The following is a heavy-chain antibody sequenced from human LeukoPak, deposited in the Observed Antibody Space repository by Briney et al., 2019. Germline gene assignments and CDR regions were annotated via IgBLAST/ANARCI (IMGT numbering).Heavy chain of an antibody. D-gene: IGHD3-22*01. CDR1: GFTLSDYY. CDR2: ISSSGSTI. J-gene: IGHJ4*02. V-gene: IGHV3-11*01. CDR3: ARAGPYYYDSSGYNHFDY. Sequence: GGSLRLSCAASGFTLSDYYMSWIRQAPGKGLEWVSYISSSGSTIYYADSVKGRFTISRDNAKNSLYLQMNSLRAEDTAVYYCARAGPYYYDSSGYNHFDYWGQGTLVTVSS.